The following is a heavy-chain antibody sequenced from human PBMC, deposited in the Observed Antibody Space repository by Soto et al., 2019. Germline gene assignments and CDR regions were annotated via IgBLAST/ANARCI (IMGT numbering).Heavy chain of an antibody. CDR3: ARDSGYSYGPFDY. CDR1: GVTFSSYS. CDR2: ISSSSSTI. J-gene: IGHJ4*02. Sequence: PGGCLRLCCAASGVTFSSYSMNWVRQAPGKGLEWVSYISSSSSTIYYADSVKGRFTISRDNAKNSLYLQMNSLRAEDTAVYYCARDSGYSYGPFDYWGQGTLVTVSS. D-gene: IGHD5-18*01. V-gene: IGHV3-48*01.